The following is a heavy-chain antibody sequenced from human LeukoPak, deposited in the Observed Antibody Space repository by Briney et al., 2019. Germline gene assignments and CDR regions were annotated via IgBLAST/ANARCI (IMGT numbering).Heavy chain of an antibody. D-gene: IGHD6-6*01. CDR1: GGSLNSYY. CDR3: ASLARGGNWFDP. V-gene: IGHV4-34*01. CDR2: VNHRGNT. J-gene: IGHJ5*02. Sequence: PSETLSLTCAVSGGSLNSYYWSWIRQSPGKGLEWIGEVNHRGNTNYNPSLKGRVTMSVDTSKSQFSLKLSSVPAADTAVYYCASLARGGNWFDPWGQGTLVTVSS.